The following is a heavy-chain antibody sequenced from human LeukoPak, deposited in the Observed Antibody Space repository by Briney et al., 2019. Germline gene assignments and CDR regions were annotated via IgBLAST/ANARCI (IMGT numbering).Heavy chain of an antibody. Sequence: GGSLRLSCAASGFTFSSYGMHWVRQAPGKGLEWVAVISYDGSNKYYADSVKGRFTISRDNSKNTLYLQMNSLRAEDTAVYYCAKDSQATIAAAYYYYYYGMDVWGQGTTVTVSS. D-gene: IGHD6-13*01. CDR1: GFTFSSYG. CDR2: ISYDGSNK. J-gene: IGHJ6*02. V-gene: IGHV3-30*18. CDR3: AKDSQATIAAAYYYYYYGMDV.